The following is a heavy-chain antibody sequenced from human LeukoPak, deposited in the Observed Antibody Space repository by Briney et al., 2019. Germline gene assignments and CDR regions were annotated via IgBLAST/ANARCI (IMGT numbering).Heavy chain of an antibody. J-gene: IGHJ4*02. Sequence: PGGSLRLSCAASGFTFSSYWMHWVRQAPGKGLEWVSFISSSSSYIYYADSVKGRFTISRDNAKNSLYVQMNSLRAEDTAVYYCARGEYGSGNYHIDYWGQGTLVTVSS. V-gene: IGHV3-21*01. CDR3: ARGEYGSGNYHIDY. CDR2: ISSSSSYI. D-gene: IGHD3-10*01. CDR1: GFTFSSYW.